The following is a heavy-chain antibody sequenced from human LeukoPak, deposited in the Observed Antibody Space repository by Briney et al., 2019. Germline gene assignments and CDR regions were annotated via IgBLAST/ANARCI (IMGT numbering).Heavy chain of an antibody. J-gene: IGHJ4*02. CDR3: ARGRPHGNDY. CDR1: GFTFSSYW. CDR2: IASDGSST. V-gene: IGHV3-74*01. Sequence: GGSLRLSCAASGFTFSSYWMNWVRQAPGKGLVWVSRIASDGSSTTYVDSVKGRFSISRDNAKNTLYLQMNSLRVEDTAVYYCARGRPHGNDYWGQGTLVTVSS. D-gene: IGHD4-23*01.